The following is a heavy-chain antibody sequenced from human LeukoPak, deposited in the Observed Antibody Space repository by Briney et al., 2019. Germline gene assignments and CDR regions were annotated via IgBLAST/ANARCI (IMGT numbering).Heavy chain of an antibody. Sequence: GGSLRLSCAASGFTFSSYNMHWVRQAPGKGLEWVSSISSSSSYIYYADSVKGRFTISRDNAKNSLYLQMNSLRAEDTAVYYCARGLIRRYTLDYCGQGTLVTVSS. D-gene: IGHD2-2*02. V-gene: IGHV3-21*01. CDR3: ARGLIRRYTLDY. CDR1: GFTFSSYN. J-gene: IGHJ4*02. CDR2: ISSSSSYI.